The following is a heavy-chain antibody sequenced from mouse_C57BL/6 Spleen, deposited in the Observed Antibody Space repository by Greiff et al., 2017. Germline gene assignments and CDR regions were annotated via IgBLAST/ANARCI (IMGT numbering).Heavy chain of an antibody. CDR3: ARVDYDGAWFAY. V-gene: IGHV1-80*01. CDR1: GYAFSSYW. CDR2: IYPGDGDT. D-gene: IGHD2-4*01. J-gene: IGHJ3*01. Sequence: QVQLKESGAELVKPGASVKISCKASGYAFSSYWMNWVKQRPGKGLEWIGQIYPGDGDTNYNGKFKGKATLTADKSSSTAYMQLSSLTSEDSAVYFGARVDYDGAWFAYWGQGTLVTVSA.